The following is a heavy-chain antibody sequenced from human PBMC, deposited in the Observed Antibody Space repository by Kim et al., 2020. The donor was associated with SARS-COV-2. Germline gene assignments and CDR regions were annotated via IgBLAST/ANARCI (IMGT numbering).Heavy chain of an antibody. CDR3: ARRDYSSSWRTYYYYYYGMDV. CDR1: GGSISSSNW. V-gene: IGHV4-4*02. J-gene: IGHJ6*02. D-gene: IGHD6-13*01. Sequence: SETLSLTCAVSGGSISSSNWWSWVRQPPGKGLEWIGEIYHSGSTNYNPSLKSRVTISVDKSKNQFSLKLSSVTAADTAVYYCARRDYSSSWRTYYYYYYGMDVWGQGTTVTVSS. CDR2: IYHSGST.